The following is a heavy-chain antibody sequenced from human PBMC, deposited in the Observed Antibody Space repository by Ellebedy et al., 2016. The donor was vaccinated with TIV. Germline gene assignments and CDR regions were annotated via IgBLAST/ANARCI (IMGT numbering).Heavy chain of an antibody. Sequence: GESLKISCAASGFTFSSYSMNWVRQAPGKGLEWVSYISSSSSTIYYADSVKGRFTISRDNAKNSLYLQMNSLRDEDTAVYFCARGGGRDGVYYYAMDVWGQGTTVTVSS. CDR2: ISSSSSTI. V-gene: IGHV3-48*02. CDR3: ARGGGRDGVYYYAMDV. J-gene: IGHJ6*02. D-gene: IGHD5-24*01. CDR1: GFTFSSYS.